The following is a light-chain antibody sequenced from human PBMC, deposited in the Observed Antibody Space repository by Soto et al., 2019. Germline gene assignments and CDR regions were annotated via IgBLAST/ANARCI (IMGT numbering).Light chain of an antibody. CDR2: GAS. CDR1: QSVSSSF. CDR3: QQYDNSPRK. J-gene: IGKJ1*01. Sequence: EIVLTQSPGTLSLSPGERATLSCRASQSVSSSFLAWYQQKPGQAHRLLIYGASSRATGISDRFSGSGSGTDFTLTISRLEPEDFAVYYCQQYDNSPRKFGQGTKVEIK. V-gene: IGKV3-20*01.